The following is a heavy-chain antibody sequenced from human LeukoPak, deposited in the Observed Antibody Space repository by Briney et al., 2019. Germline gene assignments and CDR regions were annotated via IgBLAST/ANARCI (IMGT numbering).Heavy chain of an antibody. Sequence: GASVKVSCKASGGTFNTYSINWVRQAPGQGLEWMGGFIPVLGTSNYAQKFQGRVTITTDKLMSTAYMELSSLRSEDTAVYYCASPRPAAAYYHFDYWGQGTLVTVSS. D-gene: IGHD6-13*01. V-gene: IGHV1-69*16. CDR3: ASPRPAAAYYHFDY. CDR2: FIPVLGTS. CDR1: GGTFNTYS. J-gene: IGHJ4*02.